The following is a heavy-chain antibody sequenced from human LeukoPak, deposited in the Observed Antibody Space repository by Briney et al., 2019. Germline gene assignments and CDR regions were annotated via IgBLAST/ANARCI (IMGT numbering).Heavy chain of an antibody. J-gene: IGHJ4*02. CDR1: GGTFSSYA. CDR3: ARDLADTAIIFDY. Sequence: GASVEVSCKASGGTFSSYAISWVRQAPGQGLEWMGWINPNSGGTNYAQKFQGRVTMTRDTSISTAYMELSRLRSDDTAVYYCARDLADTAIIFDYWGQGTLVTVSS. V-gene: IGHV1-2*02. D-gene: IGHD5-18*01. CDR2: INPNSGGT.